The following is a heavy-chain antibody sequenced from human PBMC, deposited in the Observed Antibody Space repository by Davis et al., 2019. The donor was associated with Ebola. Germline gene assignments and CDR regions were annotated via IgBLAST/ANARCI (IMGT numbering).Heavy chain of an antibody. CDR1: GYTFTGYY. J-gene: IGHJ4*02. CDR3: AGSGIAADATDFDY. V-gene: IGHV1-18*04. D-gene: IGHD6-13*01. CDR2: INVYNGNT. Sequence: ASVKVSCKASGYTFTGYYMHWVRQAPGQGLEWMGWINVYNGNTNYAQKFQGRVTMTRDTSTSTGYMELRSLRSDDTAVYYCAGSGIAADATDFDYWGRGTLVTVSS.